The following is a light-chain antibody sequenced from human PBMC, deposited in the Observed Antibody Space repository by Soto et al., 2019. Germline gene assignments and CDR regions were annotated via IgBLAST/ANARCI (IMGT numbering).Light chain of an antibody. Sequence: EIVMTQSPATLSVSPGEGATLSFRVSQTVSSSYLAWYQQKPGQAPSLLIYGASTRATGIPARFSASGSGTEFTLTISSLQSDDFAVYYCQQYNKWPITFGPGTKVDIK. CDR2: GAS. J-gene: IGKJ3*01. CDR1: QTVSSSY. CDR3: QQYNKWPIT. V-gene: IGKV3-15*01.